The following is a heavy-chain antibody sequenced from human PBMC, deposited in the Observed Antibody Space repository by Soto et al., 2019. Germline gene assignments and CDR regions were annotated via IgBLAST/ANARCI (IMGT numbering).Heavy chain of an antibody. V-gene: IGHV3-23*01. D-gene: IGHD6-13*01. CDR1: GFTFSSLA. CDR3: AKDPLVSIAAAGYYFDY. CDR2: ISGSGGST. J-gene: IGHJ4*02. Sequence: GGSLRLSCAASGFTFSSLAMSWVRQAPGKGLEWVSAISGSGGSTYYADSVKGRFTISRDNSKNTLYLQMNSLRAEDTAVYYCAKDPLVSIAAAGYYFDYWGQGTLVTVSS.